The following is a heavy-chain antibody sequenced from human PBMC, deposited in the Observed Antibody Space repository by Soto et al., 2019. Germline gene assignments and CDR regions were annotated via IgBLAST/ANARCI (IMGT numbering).Heavy chain of an antibody. D-gene: IGHD3-3*01. CDR1: GYSFTSYW. V-gene: IGHV5-51*01. J-gene: IGHJ6*03. CDR3: ARHQSGYYYYYYMDV. Sequence: GESLKISCKGSGYSFTSYWIGLVRQMPGKGLEWMGIIYPGDSDTRYSPSFQGQVTISADKSISTAYLQWSSLKASDTAMYYCARHQSGYYYYYYMDVWGKGTTLTVSS. CDR2: IYPGDSDT.